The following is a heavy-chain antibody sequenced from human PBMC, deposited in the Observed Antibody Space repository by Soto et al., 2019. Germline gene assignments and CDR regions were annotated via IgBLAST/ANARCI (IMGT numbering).Heavy chain of an antibody. CDR1: GFTFSSYA. J-gene: IGHJ4*02. CDR2: ISGSGGST. CDR3: AKDRYGDYGGIDY. Sequence: PGGSLRLSCAASGFTFSSYAMSWVRQAPGKGLEWVSAISGSGGSTYYADSVKGRFTISRDTSKNTLFLQMNSLRAEDTAVYYWAKDRYGDYGGIDYWGQGTMVTVSS. V-gene: IGHV3-23*01. D-gene: IGHD4-17*01.